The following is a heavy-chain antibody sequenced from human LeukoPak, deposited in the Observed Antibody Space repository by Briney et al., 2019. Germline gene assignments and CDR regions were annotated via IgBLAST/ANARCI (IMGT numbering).Heavy chain of an antibody. Sequence: GGSLRLSCAASGFTFSGSAMHWVRQASGKGLEWVGRIRSKANSYATAYAASVKGRFTISKDDSNNTAYLQMNSLKTEDTAVYYCTSLLSIAGATTPGDYWGQGTLVTVSS. J-gene: IGHJ4*02. V-gene: IGHV3-73*01. D-gene: IGHD1-26*01. CDR1: GFTFSGSA. CDR3: TSLLSIAGATTPGDY. CDR2: IRSKANSYAT.